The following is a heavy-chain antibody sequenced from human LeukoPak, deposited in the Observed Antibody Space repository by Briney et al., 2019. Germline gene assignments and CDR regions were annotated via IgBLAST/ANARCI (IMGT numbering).Heavy chain of an antibody. CDR2: IIPSYGTA. Sequence: SVKVSCKASGDTFNNYAISWVRQAPGQGLEWMGRIIPSYGTANYAEKFQGRVTIIADGSTSTAYIELSSLRSEDTAVYYCARDSIGITGTTLEAWGQGTLVTVSS. CDR3: ARDSIGITGTTLEA. V-gene: IGHV1-69*13. J-gene: IGHJ5*02. D-gene: IGHD1-7*01. CDR1: GDTFNNYA.